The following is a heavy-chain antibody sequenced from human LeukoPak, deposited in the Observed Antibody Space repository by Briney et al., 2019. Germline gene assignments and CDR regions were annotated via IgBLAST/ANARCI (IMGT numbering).Heavy chain of an antibody. CDR3: AKAPIAAGYHNWFDP. CDR1: GFTFSSYA. D-gene: IGHD6-13*01. CDR2: ISGSGGST. J-gene: IGHJ5*02. V-gene: IGHV3-23*01. Sequence: GGSLRLSCAASGFTFSSYAMSWVRQAPGKGLEWVSAISGSGGSTYYADSVKGRFTISRDNSKNTLYLQMNSLRAEDTAVYYCAKAPIAAGYHNWFDPWGQGTLVTVSS.